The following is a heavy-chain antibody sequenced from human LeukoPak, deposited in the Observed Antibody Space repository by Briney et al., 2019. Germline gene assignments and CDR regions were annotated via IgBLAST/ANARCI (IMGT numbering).Heavy chain of an antibody. CDR3: AKDHGSGFYYFDY. CDR2: ISWNGGII. Sequence: LSGRSLRLSCAASGFTFDDYAMHWVRQVPGKGLEWVAGISWNGGIIGSADSVKGRFTISRDNAKHSLSLQMNSLRSEDTALYYCAKDHGSGFYYFDYWGQGTLVTVSS. D-gene: IGHD6-19*01. CDR1: GFTFDDYA. V-gene: IGHV3-9*01. J-gene: IGHJ4*02.